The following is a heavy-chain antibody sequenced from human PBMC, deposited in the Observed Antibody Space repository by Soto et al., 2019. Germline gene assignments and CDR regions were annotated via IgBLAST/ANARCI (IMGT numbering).Heavy chain of an antibody. CDR3: AKDPAVAGTLGYFDY. D-gene: IGHD6-19*01. CDR2: ISYDGSNK. Sequence: PGGSLRLSCAASGFTFSSYGMHWVRQAPGKGLERVGVISYDGSNKYYADSVKGRFTISRDNSKNTLYLQMNSLRAEDTAVYYCAKDPAVAGTLGYFDYWGQGTLVTVSS. V-gene: IGHV3-30*18. J-gene: IGHJ4*02. CDR1: GFTFSSYG.